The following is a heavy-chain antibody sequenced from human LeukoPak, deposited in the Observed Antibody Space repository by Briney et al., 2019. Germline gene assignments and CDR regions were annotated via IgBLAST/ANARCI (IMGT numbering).Heavy chain of an antibody. V-gene: IGHV1-69*05. CDR2: IIPTFGTA. CDR1: GGTFSSYA. CDR3: ASFPFAGSSGWLFDY. Sequence: ASVKVSCKASGGTFSSYAISWVRQAPGQGLEWMGGIIPTFGTANYAQKFQGRVTITTDESTSTAYMELSSLRSEDTAVYYCASFPFAGSSGWLFDYWGQGTLVTVSS. J-gene: IGHJ4*02. D-gene: IGHD6-19*01.